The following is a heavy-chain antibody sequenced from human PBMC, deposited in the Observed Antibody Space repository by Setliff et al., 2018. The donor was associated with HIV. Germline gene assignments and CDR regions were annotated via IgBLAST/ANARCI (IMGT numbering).Heavy chain of an antibody. Sequence: PSETLSLTCTVSGGSMSSYYWSWIRQPPGKGLEWIGSIYYSGSTNYNPSLKSRVTISVDTSKNQFSLKLSSVTAADTAVYYCARDPGGLYCRSTSCQGGCFDPWGQGTLVTVSS. V-gene: IGHV4-59*01. D-gene: IGHD2-2*01. CDR3: ARDPGGLYCRSTSCQGGCFDP. CDR2: IYYSGST. J-gene: IGHJ5*02. CDR1: GGSMSSYY.